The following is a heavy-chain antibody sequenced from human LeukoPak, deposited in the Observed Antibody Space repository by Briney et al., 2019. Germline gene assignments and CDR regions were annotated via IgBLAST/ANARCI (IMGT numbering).Heavy chain of an antibody. Sequence: ASVKVSCKASGYTFTSYYMHWVRQAPGQGLEWMGRINPNSGGTNYGQKFQGRVTMTRDTSINTIYMELTRLRSDDTAVYYCARVGPPAASGMDVWGQGTTVTVSS. CDR2: INPNSGGT. D-gene: IGHD2-2*01. CDR1: GYTFTSYY. V-gene: IGHV1-2*06. J-gene: IGHJ6*02. CDR3: ARVGPPAASGMDV.